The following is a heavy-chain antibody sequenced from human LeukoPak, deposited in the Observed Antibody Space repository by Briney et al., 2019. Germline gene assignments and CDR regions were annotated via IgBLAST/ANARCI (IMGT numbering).Heavy chain of an antibody. V-gene: IGHV3-11*04. CDR3: ATAPTEDGDGSSPGY. CDR1: RFTFRDHF. CDR2: ISSSGSDT. Sequence: GGSLRLSCAASRFTFRDHFMSWIRQPPGKGLEYVSYISSSGSDTYHSDSVKGRFTVSRDNAKNPLFLQMNSLRAADTAVYYCATAPTEDGDGSSPGYWGQGTLVTVSS. D-gene: IGHD4-17*01. J-gene: IGHJ4*02.